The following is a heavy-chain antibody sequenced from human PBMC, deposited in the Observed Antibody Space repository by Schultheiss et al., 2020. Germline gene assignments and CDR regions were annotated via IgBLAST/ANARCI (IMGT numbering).Heavy chain of an antibody. CDR3: ARGQQNSIVVVPASKLDY. D-gene: IGHD2-2*01. CDR2: INHSGST. CDR1: GGSFSGYY. Sequence: SETLSLTCAVYGGSFSGYYWSWIRQLPGKGLEWIGEINHSGSTNYNPSLKSRVTISVDTSKNQFSLKLSSVTAADTAVYYCARGQQNSIVVVPASKLDYWGQGTLVTVSS. V-gene: IGHV4-34*01. J-gene: IGHJ4*02.